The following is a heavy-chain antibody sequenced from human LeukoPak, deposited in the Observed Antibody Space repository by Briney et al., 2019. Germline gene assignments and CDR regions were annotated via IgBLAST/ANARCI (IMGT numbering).Heavy chain of an antibody. CDR1: GFTFSSYW. V-gene: IGHV3-74*01. D-gene: IGHD6-19*01. J-gene: IGHJ4*02. Sequence: GGSLRLSCAASGFTFSSYWMHWVRQAPGKGLVWVSRINSDGSSTSYADSAKGRFTISRDNAKNTLYLQMNSLRAEDTAVYYCAREVAVAGPDYWGQGTLVTVSS. CDR2: INSDGSST. CDR3: AREVAVAGPDY.